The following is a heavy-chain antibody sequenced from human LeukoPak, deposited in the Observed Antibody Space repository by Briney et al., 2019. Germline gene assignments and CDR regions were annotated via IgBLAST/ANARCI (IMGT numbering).Heavy chain of an antibody. Sequence: GESLKISCKGSGYTFTTSWIAWVRQMPGKSLEWMGIIYLGDSETRYSPSFQGQVTISADKSISTAYLQWSSLRASDTAMYYCAKRADSSGYDYYGKDVWGQGTTVTVSS. V-gene: IGHV5-51*01. CDR2: IYLGDSET. CDR1: GYTFTTSW. CDR3: AKRADSSGYDYYGKDV. J-gene: IGHJ6*02. D-gene: IGHD3-22*01.